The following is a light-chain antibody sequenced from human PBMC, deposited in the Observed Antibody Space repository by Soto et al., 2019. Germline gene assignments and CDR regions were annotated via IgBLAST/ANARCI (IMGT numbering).Light chain of an antibody. V-gene: IGLV1-40*01. CDR3: QSYDSSLSGGV. Sequence: HSAVTQPPSVSGAPGQRVTISCAGSSSNIGAGYDVHWYQQLPGTAPKLLIYSNSNRPSGVPDRFSGSKSGTSASLAITGLQAEDEADYYCQSYDSSLSGGVFGGGTKLTVL. CDR1: SSNIGAGYD. CDR2: SNS. J-gene: IGLJ3*02.